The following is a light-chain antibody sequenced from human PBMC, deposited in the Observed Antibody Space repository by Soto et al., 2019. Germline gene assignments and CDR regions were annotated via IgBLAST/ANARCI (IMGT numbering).Light chain of an antibody. Sequence: DIQMTQSPSSLSASVGDRVTITCRASQGISNYLAWYQQKPGKVPKLLIYSASTLQSGVPARFSGSVSGTDFTLTISSLQREDVGTYYCQKYNSAPRTFGQGTKVEIK. V-gene: IGKV1-27*01. CDR1: QGISNY. CDR2: SAS. J-gene: IGKJ1*01. CDR3: QKYNSAPRT.